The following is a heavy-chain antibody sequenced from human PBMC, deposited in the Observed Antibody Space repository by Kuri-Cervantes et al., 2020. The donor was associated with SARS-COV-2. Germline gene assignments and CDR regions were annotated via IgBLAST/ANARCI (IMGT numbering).Heavy chain of an antibody. D-gene: IGHD1-26*01. CDR1: GYTFTSFY. V-gene: IGHV1-46*01. J-gene: IGHJ4*02. CDR2: ISPIVGDT. Sequence: ASVKGSCKASGYTFTSFYIHWARQAPGQGLAWMAIISPIVGDTTYAQRFRERVSVTMDTTTSTVYMEVGSLTSEDTAVYYCARSSSGSYSDFEHWGQGTLVTVSS. CDR3: ARSSSGSYSDFEH.